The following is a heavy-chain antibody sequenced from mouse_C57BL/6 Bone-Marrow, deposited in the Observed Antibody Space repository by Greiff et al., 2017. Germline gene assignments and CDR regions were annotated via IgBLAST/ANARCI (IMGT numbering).Heavy chain of an antibody. D-gene: IGHD2-5*01. J-gene: IGHJ3*01. Sequence: VQLQQPGAELVRPGTSVKLSCKASGYTFTSYWMHWVKQRTGQGLEWIGVIDPSDSYTNYNQKFKGKATLTVDTSSSTAYMQLSSLTSEDSAVYYCASQDSNSWFAYWGQGTLVTVSA. CDR2: IDPSDSYT. CDR1: GYTFTSYW. CDR3: ASQDSNSWFAY. V-gene: IGHV1-59*01.